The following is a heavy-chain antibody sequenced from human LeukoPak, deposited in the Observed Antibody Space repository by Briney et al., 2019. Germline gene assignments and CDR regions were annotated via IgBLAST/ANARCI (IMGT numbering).Heavy chain of an antibody. CDR2: IWYDGSNK. D-gene: IGHD3-22*01. J-gene: IGHJ4*02. CDR1: GFTFSSYG. V-gene: IGHV3-33*01. Sequence: GGSLRLSCAASGFTFSSYGMHWARQAPGKGLEWVAVIWYDGSNKYYADSVKGRFTISRDNSKNTLYLQMNSLRAEDTAVYYCAREDYYDSSGYYQYYFDYWGQGTLVTVSS. CDR3: AREDYYDSSGYYQYYFDY.